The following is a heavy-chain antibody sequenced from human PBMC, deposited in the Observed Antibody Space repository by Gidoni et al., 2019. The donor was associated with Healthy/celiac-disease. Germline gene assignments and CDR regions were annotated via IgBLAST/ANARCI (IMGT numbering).Heavy chain of an antibody. CDR1: GFSLSTSGGG. CDR3: ARPFLEWAFDP. D-gene: IGHD3-3*01. V-gene: IGHV2-5*02. CDR2: IYWDDDK. J-gene: IGHJ5*02. Sequence: QITLKESGPTRVKPTQTRTLTGTSSGFSLSTSGGGVGGIRQPPGKALEWLALIYWDDDKRYSPSLKSRLTMTKDTSKNQVVLTMTNMDPVDTATYYCARPFLEWAFDPWGQGTLVTVSS.